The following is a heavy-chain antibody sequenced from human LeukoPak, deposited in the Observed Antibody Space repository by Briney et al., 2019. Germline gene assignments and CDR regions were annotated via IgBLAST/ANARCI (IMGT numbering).Heavy chain of an antibody. Sequence: PGRSLRLSCAASGFTFDDYAMHRVRQAPGKGLEWVSGISWNSGSIGYADSVKGRFTISRDNSKNTLYLQMNSLRAEDTAVYYCAREPYDILTGYYNGVLDYWGQGTLVTVSS. V-gene: IGHV3-9*01. CDR2: ISWNSGSI. D-gene: IGHD3-9*01. CDR1: GFTFDDYA. CDR3: AREPYDILTGYYNGVLDY. J-gene: IGHJ4*02.